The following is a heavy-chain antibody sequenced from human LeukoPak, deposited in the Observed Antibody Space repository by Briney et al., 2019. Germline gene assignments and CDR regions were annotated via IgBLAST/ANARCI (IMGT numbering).Heavy chain of an antibody. J-gene: IGHJ4*02. CDR1: GGSFSGYY. D-gene: IGHD3-10*01. Sequence: PSETLSLTCAVYGGSFSGYYWSWIRQPPGKGLEWIGEINHSGSTNYNPSLKSRVTISVDTSKNQFSLKLSSVTAADTAVYYCARRPLNYYGSGIRKYYFDYWGQGTLVTVSS. CDR3: ARRPLNYYGSGIRKYYFDY. V-gene: IGHV4-34*01. CDR2: INHSGST.